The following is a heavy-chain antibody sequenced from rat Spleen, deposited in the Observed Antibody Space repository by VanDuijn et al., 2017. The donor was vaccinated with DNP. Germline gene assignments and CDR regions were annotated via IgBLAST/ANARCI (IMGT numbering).Heavy chain of an antibody. CDR2: ISYEGSST. Sequence: EVQLVESGGGLEQPGRSKKLSCTASGLTFIYADLAWVRQAPKKGLEWVAYISYEGSSTYNGGSVKGRFTISRDNAKSTLYLQMNSLRAEDTATYYCARNREHDWGQGVMVTVSS. V-gene: IGHV5-22*01. CDR3: ARNREHD. J-gene: IGHJ2*01. CDR1: GLTFIYAD.